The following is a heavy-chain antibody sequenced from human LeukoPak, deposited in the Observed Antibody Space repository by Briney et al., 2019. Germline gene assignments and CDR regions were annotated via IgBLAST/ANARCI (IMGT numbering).Heavy chain of an antibody. CDR1: GFTVSSNY. CDR2: IYSGGST. D-gene: IGHD3-22*01. Sequence: PGGSLRLSCAASGFTVSSNYMSWVRQAPGKGLEWVSVIYSGGSTYYADSVKGRFTISRDNSKNTLYLQMNSLRAEDTAVYYCARGALGAYYYDSSGYYFDYWGQGTLVTVSS. J-gene: IGHJ4*02. CDR3: ARGALGAYYYDSSGYYFDY. V-gene: IGHV3-66*01.